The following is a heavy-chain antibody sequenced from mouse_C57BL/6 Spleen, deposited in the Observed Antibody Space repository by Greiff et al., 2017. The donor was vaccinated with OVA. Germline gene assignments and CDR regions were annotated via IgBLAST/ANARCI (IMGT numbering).Heavy chain of an antibody. CDR1: GFTFSDYY. CDR2: ISNGGGST. J-gene: IGHJ1*03. V-gene: IGHV5-12*01. CDR3: ARQGCGYYVGYFDV. D-gene: IGHD2-3*01. Sequence: EVMLVESGGGLVQPGGSLKLSCAASGFTFSDYYMYWVRQTPEKRLEWVAYISNGGGSTYYPDTVKGRFTISRDNAKNTLYLQMSRLKSEDTAMYYCARQGCGYYVGYFDVWGTGTTVTVSS.